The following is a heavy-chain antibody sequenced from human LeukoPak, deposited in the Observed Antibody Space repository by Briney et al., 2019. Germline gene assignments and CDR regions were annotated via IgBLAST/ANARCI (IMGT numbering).Heavy chain of an antibody. J-gene: IGHJ4*02. CDR2: INPNSGGT. V-gene: IGHV1-2*02. CDR3: ARAPYCSSTSCYSYYFDY. CDR1: GYTFTGYY. Sequence: ASVKVSCKASGYTFTGYYMHWVRQAPGQGLEWMGCINPNSGGTNYAQKFQGRVTMTRDTSISTAYMELSRLRSDDTAVYYCARAPYCSSTSCYSYYFDYWGQGTLVTVSS. D-gene: IGHD2-2*01.